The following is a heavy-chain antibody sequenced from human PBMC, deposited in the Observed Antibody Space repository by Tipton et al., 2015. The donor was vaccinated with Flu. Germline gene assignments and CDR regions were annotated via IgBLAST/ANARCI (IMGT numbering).Heavy chain of an antibody. CDR2: IRHDESDK. V-gene: IGHV3-30*02. J-gene: IGHJ4*02. D-gene: IGHD6-19*01. CDR3: AKDGWDTSGWYPFDY. Sequence: SLRLSCAASGFTFSGYGMHWVRQAPGKGLEWVAFIRHDESDKYYADSVKGRFTISRDNSKNALYLLINSLRAEDTAVYYCAKDGWDTSGWYPFDYWGQGTVVTVST. CDR1: GFTFSGYG.